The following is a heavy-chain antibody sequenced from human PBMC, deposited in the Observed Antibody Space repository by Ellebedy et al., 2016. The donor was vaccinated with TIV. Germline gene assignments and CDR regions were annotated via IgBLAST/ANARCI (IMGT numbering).Heavy chain of an antibody. Sequence: GESLKISXAASGFTFSSYAMSWVRQAPGKGLEWVSAISGSGGSTYYADSVKGRFTISRDNSKNTLYLQMNSLRAEDTAVYYCAKALRIAVAGINAFDIWGQGTMVTVSS. D-gene: IGHD6-19*01. J-gene: IGHJ3*02. CDR2: ISGSGGST. V-gene: IGHV3-23*01. CDR3: AKALRIAVAGINAFDI. CDR1: GFTFSSYA.